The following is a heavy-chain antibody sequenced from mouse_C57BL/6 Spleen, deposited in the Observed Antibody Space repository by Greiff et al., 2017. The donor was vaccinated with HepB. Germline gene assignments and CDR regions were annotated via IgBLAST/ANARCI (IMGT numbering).Heavy chain of an antibody. J-gene: IGHJ2*01. CDR1: GFNIKDDY. V-gene: IGHV14-4*01. CDR3: TKGTTEIDY. D-gene: IGHD1-1*01. Sequence: EVKLMESGAELVRPGASVKLSCTASGFNIKDDYMHWVKQRPEQGLEWIGWIDPENGDTEYASKFQGKATITADTSSNTAYLQLSSLTSEDTAVYYCTKGTTEIDYWGQGTTLTVSS. CDR2: IDPENGDT.